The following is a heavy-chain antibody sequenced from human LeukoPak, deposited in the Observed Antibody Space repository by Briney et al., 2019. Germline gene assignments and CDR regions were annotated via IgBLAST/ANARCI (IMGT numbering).Heavy chain of an antibody. CDR1: GFTFSTYA. CDR3: AKGLTNLGDD. CDR2: LSGSGSSA. D-gene: IGHD3-9*01. V-gene: IGHV3-23*01. J-gene: IGHJ4*02. Sequence: GGSLRLSCAASGFTFSTYAMSWVRQAPGKGLEWVSGLSGSGSSAYYADSVKGRFTISRDNSKNALYLQMNSLRPEDTAVYYCAKGLTNLGDDWGQGTLVTVSS.